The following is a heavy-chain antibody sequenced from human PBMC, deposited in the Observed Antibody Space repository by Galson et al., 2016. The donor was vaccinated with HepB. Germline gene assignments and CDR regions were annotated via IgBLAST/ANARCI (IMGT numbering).Heavy chain of an antibody. CDR1: GLTFSDYW. J-gene: IGHJ6*02. V-gene: IGHV3-7*01. CDR3: ARDPGFRNGMNV. Sequence: SLRLSCAVSGLTFSDYWMSWVRQAPGKGLEWVANINQDGSETYYLDSVKGRFTISRDNAKNSLYLQMNSLRGEDTAVYYCARDPGFRNGMNVWGQGTTVTVSS. CDR2: INQDGSET.